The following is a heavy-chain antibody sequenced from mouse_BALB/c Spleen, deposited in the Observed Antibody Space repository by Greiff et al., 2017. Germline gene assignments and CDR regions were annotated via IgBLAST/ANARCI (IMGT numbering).Heavy chain of an antibody. J-gene: IGHJ2*01. Sequence: EVQLQQTGPELVKPGASVKISCKASGYSFTDYIMLWVKQSHGKSLEWIGNINPYYGSTSYNLKFKGKATLTVDKSSSTAYMQLNSLTSEDSAVYYCARGLQGTPFDYWGQGTTLTVSS. CDR3: ARGLQGTPFDY. V-gene: IGHV1-39*01. CDR1: GYSFTDYI. D-gene: IGHD3-1*01. CDR2: INPYYGST.